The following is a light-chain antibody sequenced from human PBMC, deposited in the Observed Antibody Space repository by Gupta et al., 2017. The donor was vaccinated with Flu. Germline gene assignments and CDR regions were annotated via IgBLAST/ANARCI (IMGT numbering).Light chain of an antibody. CDR3: QHYGDLLEWT. CDR1: QYTFRN. J-gene: IGKJ1*01. CDR2: HTS. V-gene: IGKV1-33*01. Sequence: DIQITQSTYSLSASVGDRVTITCQASQYTFRNLNWYQHKPGKVPRLLIYHTSNLETGVPSRFSGSGSGTDFTFTISRLQPEDAATYYCQHYGDLLEWTFGQGTKVEI.